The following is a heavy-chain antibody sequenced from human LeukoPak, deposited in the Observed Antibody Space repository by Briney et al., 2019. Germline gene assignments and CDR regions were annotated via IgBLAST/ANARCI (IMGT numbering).Heavy chain of an antibody. CDR1: GFTLSSFA. D-gene: IGHD4-17*01. Sequence: PGRSLRLSCAASGFTLSSFAMSWVRQAPGKGLEWVATTYGSGTITNYADSVKGRFAISRDNSRNTLSLQVGSLRAEGTAIYYCAKSYFTYGCDAFDVWGQGTMVTVSS. J-gene: IGHJ3*01. V-gene: IGHV3-23*01. CDR2: TYGSGTIT. CDR3: AKSYFTYGCDAFDV.